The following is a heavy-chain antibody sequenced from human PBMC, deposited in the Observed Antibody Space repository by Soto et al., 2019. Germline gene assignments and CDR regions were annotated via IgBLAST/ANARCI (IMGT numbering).Heavy chain of an antibody. V-gene: IGHV4-61*01. J-gene: IGHJ4*02. CDR3: ARHITMDPLLVY. CDR1: GGSVSSGSYY. Sequence: SETLSLTCPVAGGSVSSGSYYWSWLRQPPGKGLEWIGYIYYSGSTNYNPSLKSRVTISVDTSKNQFSLKLSSVTAADTAVYYCARHITMDPLLVYWGQGTLVTVSS. D-gene: IGHD3-10*01. CDR2: IYYSGST.